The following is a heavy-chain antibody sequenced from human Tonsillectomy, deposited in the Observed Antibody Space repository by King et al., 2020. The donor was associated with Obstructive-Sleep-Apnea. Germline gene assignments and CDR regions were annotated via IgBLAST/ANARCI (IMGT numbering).Heavy chain of an antibody. V-gene: IGHV2-5*01. Sequence: TLKESGPTLVKPTQTLTLTCTFSGFSLSTSGGGVGWIRHPPGKALEWLALIYWNDDKRYSPSLKRRRTITKDTSKNQVVLTMTNMDPVDTATYYCAHITHRWLQFFRSYAFDIWGQGTMVTVSS. D-gene: IGHD5-24*01. CDR3: AHITHRWLQFFRSYAFDI. CDR1: GFSLSTSGGG. J-gene: IGHJ3*02. CDR2: IYWNDDK.